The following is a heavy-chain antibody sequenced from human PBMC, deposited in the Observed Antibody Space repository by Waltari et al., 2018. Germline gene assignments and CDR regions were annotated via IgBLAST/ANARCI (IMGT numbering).Heavy chain of an antibody. CDR2: IKTDSEGAAT. J-gene: IGHJ4*02. CDR1: GMSTYPFKRAY. CDR3: VTDRGDFDY. V-gene: IGHV3-15*01. D-gene: IGHD3-10*01. Sequence: VQLVESGGGLVQPGGSLRLSCVVSGMSTYPFKRAYMSWVRRAPTRGLEWIGRIKTDSEGAATEFAAPVKGRFSISRDDSKKTLYLQLSSLEKDDTAVYYCVTDRGDFDYWGQGTLVTVSS.